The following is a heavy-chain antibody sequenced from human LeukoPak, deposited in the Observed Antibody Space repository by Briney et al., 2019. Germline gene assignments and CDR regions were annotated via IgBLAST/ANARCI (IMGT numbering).Heavy chain of an antibody. Sequence: SGGSLRLSCAASGFTFSSYAVHWVRQAPGKGLEYVSAISSNGGSTYYANSVKGRFTISRDNSENTLYLQMGSLRAEDMAVYYCARVGAPGPVYFDYWGQGTLVTVSS. D-gene: IGHD1-26*01. CDR2: ISSNGGST. CDR1: GFTFSSYA. V-gene: IGHV3-64*01. CDR3: ARVGAPGPVYFDY. J-gene: IGHJ4*02.